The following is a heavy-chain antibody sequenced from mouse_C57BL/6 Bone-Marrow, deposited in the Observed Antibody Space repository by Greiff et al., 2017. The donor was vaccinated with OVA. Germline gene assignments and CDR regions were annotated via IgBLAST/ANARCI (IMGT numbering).Heavy chain of an antibody. CDR2: INPNYGTT. J-gene: IGHJ4*01. CDR1: GYSFTDYN. V-gene: IGHV1-39*01. D-gene: IGHD1-1*01. CDR3: ARKVVATPYYYAMDY. Sequence: VHVKQSGPELVKPGASVKISCKASGYSFTDYNMNWVKQSNGKSLEWIGVINPNYGTTSYNQKFKGKATLTVDQSSSTAYMQLNSLTSEDSAVYYCARKVVATPYYYAMDYWGQGTSVTVSS.